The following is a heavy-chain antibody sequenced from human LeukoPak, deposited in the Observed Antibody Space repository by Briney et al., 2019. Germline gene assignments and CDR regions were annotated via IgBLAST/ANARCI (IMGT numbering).Heavy chain of an antibody. CDR2: ISSSGSTI. Sequence: GGSLRLSCAASGFTFSSYEMNWVRQAPGKGLEWVSYISSSGSTIYYADSVKGRFTISRDNAKNSLYLQMNSLRAEDTAVYYCARVPTGAVAGDYWGQGTLVTVSS. CDR3: ARVPTGAVAGDY. V-gene: IGHV3-48*03. D-gene: IGHD6-19*01. CDR1: GFTFSSYE. J-gene: IGHJ4*02.